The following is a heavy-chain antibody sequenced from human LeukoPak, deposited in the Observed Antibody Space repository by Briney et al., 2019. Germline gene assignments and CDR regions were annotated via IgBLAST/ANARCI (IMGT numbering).Heavy chain of an antibody. V-gene: IGHV4-30-4*01. CDR3: ARGTGPDAFDI. J-gene: IGHJ3*02. CDR1: GGSISSGDYY. D-gene: IGHD1-1*01. CDR2: IYYSGST. Sequence: SETLSLTCTVSGGSISSGDYYWSWIRQPPGKGLEWIGYIYYSGSTYYNPSLKSRVTISVDTSKNQFSLKLSSVTAADTAVYYCARGTGPDAFDIWGQGTMVTVSS.